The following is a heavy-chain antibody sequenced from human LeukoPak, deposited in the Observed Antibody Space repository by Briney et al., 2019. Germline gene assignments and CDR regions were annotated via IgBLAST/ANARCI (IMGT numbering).Heavy chain of an antibody. Sequence: SEALSLSCTVSGGSTSSYYWSWIRQPPGKGLEWIGYIYYSGSTNYNPSLKSRVTISVDTSKNQFSLKLSSVTAADTAVYYCARDKGTKYYDSSGYYDYWGQGTLVTVSS. CDR1: GGSTSSYY. CDR2: IYYSGST. D-gene: IGHD3-22*01. V-gene: IGHV4-59*01. CDR3: ARDKGTKYYDSSGYYDY. J-gene: IGHJ4*02.